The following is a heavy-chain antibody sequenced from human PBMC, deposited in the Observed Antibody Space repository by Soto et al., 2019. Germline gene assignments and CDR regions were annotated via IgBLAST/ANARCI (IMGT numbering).Heavy chain of an antibody. CDR1: GGSISSGDYY. D-gene: IGHD1-20*01. CDR3: ARGSRYVDLDY. Sequence: PSETLSLPCTVSGGSISSGDYYWSWIRQPPGKGLGWNGYIYYSGSTYYNPSLKSRVTISVDTSKYQFSLKLSSVTAADTAVYYGARGSRYVDLDYWGQGTLVAVSS. CDR2: IYYSGST. V-gene: IGHV4-30-4*01. J-gene: IGHJ4*02.